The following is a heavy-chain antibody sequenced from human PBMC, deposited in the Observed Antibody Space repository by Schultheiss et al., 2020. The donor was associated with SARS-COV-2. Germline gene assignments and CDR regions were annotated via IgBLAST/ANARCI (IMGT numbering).Heavy chain of an antibody. CDR3: ARDKSRVGVTLGMYYGMDV. V-gene: IGHV3-11*01. D-gene: IGHD1-26*01. J-gene: IGHJ6*02. CDR1: GFTFSDYY. Sequence: GGSLRLSCAAFGFTFSDYYMSWIRQAPGKGLEWVSYISYSGSPIYYADSVKGRFTISRDNAKNSLYLQMNSLRAEDTAVYYCARDKSRVGVTLGMYYGMDVWGQGNTVTVSS. CDR2: ISYSGSPI.